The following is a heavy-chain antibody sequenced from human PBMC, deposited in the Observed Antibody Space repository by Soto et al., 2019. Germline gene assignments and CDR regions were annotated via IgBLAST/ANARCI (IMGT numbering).Heavy chain of an antibody. CDR3: ASERYGDY. CDR1: GYAFTSYG. D-gene: IGHD1-1*01. Sequence: QVHLVQSGAEVKKPGASVKVSCKGSGYAFTSYGITWVRQAPGQRLEWMGWISAHNGNTNYAQKVQGRATVTRDTSTYTAYMELRSLRSDDTAVYYGASERYGDYWGQGALVTVYS. J-gene: IGHJ4*02. CDR2: ISAHNGNT. V-gene: IGHV1-18*01.